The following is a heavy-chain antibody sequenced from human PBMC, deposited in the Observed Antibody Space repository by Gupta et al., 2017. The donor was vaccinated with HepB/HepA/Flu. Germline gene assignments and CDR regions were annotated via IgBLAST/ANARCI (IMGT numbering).Heavy chain of an antibody. CDR3: AKPPRSNWGPAY. V-gene: IGHV3-23*01. D-gene: IGHD7-27*01. J-gene: IGHJ4*02. CDR1: GFTFSNYA. Sequence: GQPGGSLRLSCAVSGFTFSNYAMSWVRQAAGKGLEWGSSISGGGEYYADSVKGRFTISRDTSTKTLYLQMHRLRVGDTAIYYCAKPPRSNWGPAYWGQGTLITVSS. CDR2: ISGGGE.